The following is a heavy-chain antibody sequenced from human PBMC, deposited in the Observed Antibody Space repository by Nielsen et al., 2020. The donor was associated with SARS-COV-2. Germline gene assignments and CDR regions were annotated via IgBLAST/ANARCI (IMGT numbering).Heavy chain of an antibody. D-gene: IGHD6-13*01. CDR1: GGSFSGYY. CDR3: ARGLRIRSSWFDY. V-gene: IGHV4-34*01. CDR2: INHSGST. J-gene: IGHJ4*02. Sequence: SETLSLTCAVYGGSFSGYYWSWIRQPPGKGLEWIGEINHSGSTNCNPSLKSRVTISVDTSKNQFSLKLSSVTAADTAVYYCARGLRIRSSWFDYWGQGTLVTVSS.